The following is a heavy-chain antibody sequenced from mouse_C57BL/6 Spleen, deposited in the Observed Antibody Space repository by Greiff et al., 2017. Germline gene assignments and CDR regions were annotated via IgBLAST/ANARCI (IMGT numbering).Heavy chain of an antibody. D-gene: IGHD2-10*02. J-gene: IGHJ1*03. V-gene: IGHV7-3*01. CDR1: GFTFTDYY. CDR3: ARDRMVYWYFDV. CDR2: IRNKANGYTT. Sequence: EVQGVESGGGLVQPGGSLSLSCAASGFTFTDYYMSWARQPPGNALEWLGFIRNKANGYTTEYSASVKGRFTISRDNSQSILYLHMNALRAEDSATYYCARDRMVYWYFDVWGTGTTVTVSS.